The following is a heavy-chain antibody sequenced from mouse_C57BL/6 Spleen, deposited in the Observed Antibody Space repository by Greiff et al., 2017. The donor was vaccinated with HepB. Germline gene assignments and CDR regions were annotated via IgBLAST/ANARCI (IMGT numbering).Heavy chain of an antibody. Sequence: VQLQQSGAELARPGASVKLSCKASGYTFTSYGISWVKQRTGQGLEWIGEIYPRSGNTYYNEKFKGKATLTADKSSSTAYMELRSLTSEDSAVYFCAREDYDYDEGAYWGQGTLVTVSA. CDR3: AREDYDYDEGAY. D-gene: IGHD2-4*01. J-gene: IGHJ3*01. V-gene: IGHV1-81*01. CDR1: GYTFTSYG. CDR2: IYPRSGNT.